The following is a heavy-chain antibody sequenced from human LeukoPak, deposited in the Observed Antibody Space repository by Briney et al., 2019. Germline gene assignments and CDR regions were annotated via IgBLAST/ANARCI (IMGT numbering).Heavy chain of an antibody. CDR1: GFTFSSYE. Sequence: GGSLRPSCAVSGFTFSSYEMNWVRQAPGKGLEWVSYISSSGTTIYYADSVKGRFTISRDNAKNSLYLQMNSLRAEDTAVYYCARDGGYSYGQFDYWGQGTLVTVSS. J-gene: IGHJ4*02. CDR2: ISSSGTTI. CDR3: ARDGGYSYGQFDY. V-gene: IGHV3-48*03. D-gene: IGHD5-18*01.